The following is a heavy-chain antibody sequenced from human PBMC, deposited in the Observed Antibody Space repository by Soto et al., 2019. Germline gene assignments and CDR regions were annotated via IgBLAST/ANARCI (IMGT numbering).Heavy chain of an antibody. D-gene: IGHD6-19*01. J-gene: IGHJ4*02. CDR3: ARDIAAVAATGDY. CDR1: GGSISSSNW. V-gene: IGHV4-4*02. CDR2: IYHSGST. Sequence: PSETLSLTCAVSGGSISSSNWWSWARQPPGKGLEWIGEIYHSGSTNYNPSLKSRVTISVDKSKNQFSLKLSSVTAADTAVYYCARDIAAVAATGDYWGQGTLVTVSS.